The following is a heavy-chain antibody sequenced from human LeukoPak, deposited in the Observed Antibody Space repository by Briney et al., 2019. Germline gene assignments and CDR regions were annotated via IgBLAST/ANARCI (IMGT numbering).Heavy chain of an antibody. D-gene: IGHD7-27*01. Sequence: SGPTLVTPTQTLTLTRTFSGFSLSTSGVGVVCIRQPPGKTLEGLAIIYCYDDKRYSPTLKNRLTITKDTSKNQVVLTMTNMDPVDTATYYCVHRITAVVNGDFDPWGQGTLVTVSS. J-gene: IGHJ5*02. CDR2: IYCYDDK. CDR3: VHRITAVVNGDFDP. CDR1: GFSLSTSGVG. V-gene: IGHV2-5*01.